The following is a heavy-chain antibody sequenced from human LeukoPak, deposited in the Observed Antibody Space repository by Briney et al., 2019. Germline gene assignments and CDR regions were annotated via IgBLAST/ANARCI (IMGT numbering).Heavy chain of an antibody. CDR2: IYYSGST. J-gene: IGHJ4*02. D-gene: IGHD2-2*01. CDR1: GGSISSSTYY. Sequence: SETLSLTCTVSGGSISSSTYYWGWIRQPPGKGLEWIGSIYYSGSTYYNPSLKSRVTISVDTSKNQFSLKVASVTAADTAVYYCRCTSPLDLFDYWGQGSLVTVSS. CDR3: RCTSPLDLFDY. V-gene: IGHV4-39*01.